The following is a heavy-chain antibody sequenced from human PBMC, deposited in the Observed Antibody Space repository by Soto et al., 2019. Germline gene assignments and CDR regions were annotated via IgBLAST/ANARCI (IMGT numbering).Heavy chain of an antibody. J-gene: IGHJ4*02. CDR2: ISDTGAST. CDR1: GFTFKESA. Sequence: PGGSLRLSCAAAGFTFKESAMNWVRQAPGKGLEWVASISDTGASTWYAESVRGRLSISRDNSKNTLYLQMNSLRGEDTAVYYCAKGRDSCCDRYFDHWVQGTRVTVPS. CDR3: AKGRDSCCDRYFDH. V-gene: IGHV3-23*01. D-gene: IGHD2-15*01.